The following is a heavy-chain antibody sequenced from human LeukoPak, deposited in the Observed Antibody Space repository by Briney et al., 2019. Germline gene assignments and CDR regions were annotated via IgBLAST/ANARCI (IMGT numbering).Heavy chain of an antibody. Sequence: ASVKVSCKASGYTFTSYYIHWVRQAPGQGLDWMGIINPSGGSTTYAQKFQGRVTMTRDMSTRTLYMELSSLRSEDTAFYYCARVGDYSPRGWFDPWGQGTLVTVSS. V-gene: IGHV1-46*01. D-gene: IGHD4-11*01. CDR2: INPSGGST. CDR3: ARVGDYSPRGWFDP. J-gene: IGHJ5*02. CDR1: GYTFTSYY.